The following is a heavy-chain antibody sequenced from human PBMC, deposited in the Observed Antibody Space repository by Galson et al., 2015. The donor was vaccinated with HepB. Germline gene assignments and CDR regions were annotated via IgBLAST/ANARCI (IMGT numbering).Heavy chain of an antibody. V-gene: IGHV3-7*05. J-gene: IGHJ4*02. CDR2: ITDDEREK. CDR1: GVTWGGYW. CDR3: ARFAGGGYSTSWYRSGFDY. D-gene: IGHD6-13*01. Sequence: PLCRACAAAGVTWGGYWMTWVREVPGTGLACVADITDDEREKYYVDSGKGRFTISRDNAKNSLYLQLNSLRAEDTAVYFCARFAGGGYSTSWYRSGFDYWGQGTLVIVSS.